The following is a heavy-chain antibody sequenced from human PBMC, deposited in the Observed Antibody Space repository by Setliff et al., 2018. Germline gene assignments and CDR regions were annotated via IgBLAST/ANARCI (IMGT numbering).Heavy chain of an antibody. V-gene: IGHV5-51*01. CDR2: IYPADSDT. Sequence: GESLKISCKGSGYTFTNYWIAWVRQMPGKGLEYMGIIYPADSDTTYSPSFQGQVTISADKSINTAYLQWSSLKASDTAIYYCAREHVSGHSEYWGQGTLVTVSS. CDR3: AREHVSGHSEY. D-gene: IGHD1-26*01. CDR1: GYTFTNYW. J-gene: IGHJ4*02.